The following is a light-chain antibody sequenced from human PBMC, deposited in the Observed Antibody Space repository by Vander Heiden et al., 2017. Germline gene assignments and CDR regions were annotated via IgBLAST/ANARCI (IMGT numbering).Light chain of an antibody. CDR1: SSNIGAGYD. Sequence: QPVLTQPPSVSGASGQRVTISCTGSSSNIGAGYDAHWYQQLPKTAPRLLIYCDNNRPSGVPDRFSGSKSGTSGSLAITGLQAEDEADYFCKSYDNSLSTWVFGGGTKLTVL. V-gene: IGLV1-40*01. J-gene: IGLJ3*02. CDR3: KSYDNSLSTWV. CDR2: CDN.